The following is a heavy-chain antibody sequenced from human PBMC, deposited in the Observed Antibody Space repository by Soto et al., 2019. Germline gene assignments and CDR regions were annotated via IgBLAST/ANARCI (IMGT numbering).Heavy chain of an antibody. V-gene: IGHV3-30*18. Sequence: QVQLVESGGGVVQPGRSLRLSCAASGFTFDSYGMHWVRQAPGKGLEWVAVISSDGNNKYYADSVKGRFSIYRDNFNNILYLQMSSLTVEDTAVYYCVKDLLQNPVTTCGSWGQGTLVTVSS. CDR2: ISSDGNNK. D-gene: IGHD4-17*01. CDR3: VKDLLQNPVTTCGS. CDR1: GFTFDSYG. J-gene: IGHJ5*02.